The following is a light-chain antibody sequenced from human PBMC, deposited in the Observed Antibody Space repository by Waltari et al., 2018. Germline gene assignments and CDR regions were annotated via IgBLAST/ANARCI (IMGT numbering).Light chain of an antibody. V-gene: IGLV2-23*02. Sequence: QSALTQPASVSGAPGQSINIPCTGTTGDGGNSNFVSWYQHHPGKVPKLIIYEVIKRPSGISDRFTGSKSGNTASLSISGLQAEDEADYYCCSYVQKDIWLFGGGTKVTVL. CDR1: TGDGGNSNF. CDR3: CSYVQKDIWL. CDR2: EVI. J-gene: IGLJ3*02.